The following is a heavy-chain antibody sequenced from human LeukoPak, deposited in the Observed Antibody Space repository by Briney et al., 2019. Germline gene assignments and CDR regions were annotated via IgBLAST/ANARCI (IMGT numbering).Heavy chain of an antibody. CDR3: AKGRDSYAILEY. CDR2: IIANGAST. J-gene: IGHJ4*02. D-gene: IGHD2-8*01. CDR1: GFTFSNYG. V-gene: IGHV3-23*01. Sequence: GGSLRLSCAASGFTFSNYGMNWVRQAPGKGLEWVSAIIANGASTYYANPVKGRFTISRDNYKSTLYLQMSSLRADDTAVYYCAKGRDSYAILEYWGQGTLVTVAS.